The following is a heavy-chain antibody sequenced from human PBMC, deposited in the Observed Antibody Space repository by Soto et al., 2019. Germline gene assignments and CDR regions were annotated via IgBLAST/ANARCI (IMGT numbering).Heavy chain of an antibody. V-gene: IGHV2-5*02. CDR2: IYWDDDK. CDR1: GFSLSTSGVG. CDR3: AHRMIAAAGRYFDY. D-gene: IGHD6-13*01. J-gene: IGHJ4*02. Sequence: QITLKESGPTLVKPTQTLTLTCTFSGFSLSTSGVGVGWIRQPPGKALEWLALIYWDDDKRYSPSLKSRLTITKDPSKNQVVLTMTNMDPVDTATYYCAHRMIAAAGRYFDYWGQGTLVTVSS.